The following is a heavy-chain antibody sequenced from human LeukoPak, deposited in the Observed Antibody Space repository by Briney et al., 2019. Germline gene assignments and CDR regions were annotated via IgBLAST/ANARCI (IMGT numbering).Heavy chain of an antibody. CDR3: ARGDYYDSIRRAFDI. Sequence: GGSLRPFCAASGFTVSSKFMSWVRQAPGKGLEWVSVIYSGGDTYYGDSVKGRFTISRDNSKNTLDLQMDSLRAEDTAVYYCARGDYYDSIRRAFDIWGQGTMVTVSS. CDR1: GFTVSSKF. V-gene: IGHV3-66*01. D-gene: IGHD3-22*01. J-gene: IGHJ3*02. CDR2: IYSGGDT.